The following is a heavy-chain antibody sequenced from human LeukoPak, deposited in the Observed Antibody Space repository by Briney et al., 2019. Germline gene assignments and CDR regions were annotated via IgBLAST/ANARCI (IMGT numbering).Heavy chain of an antibody. CDR2: INAGNGNR. J-gene: IGHJ6*03. CDR3: ARAGYNSILGYYYYYMDV. V-gene: IGHV1-3*01. CDR1: GYTFTSYT. Sequence: ASVKVSCKASGYTFTSYTMHWVRQAPGQRPEWMGWINAGNGNRKYSQKFQGRVTVTRDTSASTAYMELSSLRSEDTAVYYCARAGYNSILGYYYYYMDVWGKGTTVTVSS. D-gene: IGHD6-13*01.